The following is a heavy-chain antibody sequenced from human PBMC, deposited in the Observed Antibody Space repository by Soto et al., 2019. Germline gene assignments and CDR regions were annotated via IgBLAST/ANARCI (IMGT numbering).Heavy chain of an antibody. CDR3: ARAYIVATISGSPFGAYYFDY. J-gene: IGHJ4*02. CDR2: IIPIFGTA. V-gene: IGHV1-69*13. D-gene: IGHD5-12*01. CDR1: GGTFSSYA. Sequence: ASVKVSCKASGGTFSSYAISWVRQAPGQGLEWMGGIIPIFGTANYAQKFQGRVTITADESTSTAYMELSSLRSEDTAVYYCARAYIVATISGSPFGAYYFDYWGQGTLVTVSS.